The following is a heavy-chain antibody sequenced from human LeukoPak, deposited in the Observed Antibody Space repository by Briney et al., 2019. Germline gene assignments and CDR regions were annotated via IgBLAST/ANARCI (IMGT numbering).Heavy chain of an antibody. CDR1: GFTFSRYW. D-gene: IGHD3-22*01. CDR2: INGDGSTT. Sequence: GGSLRLSCAASGFTFSRYWMHWVRQAPGKGLVWVSRINGDGSTTSYADSVKGGFTISRDNAKNTLYPQMNSLRAEDTAVYYCATGNYYDSRGYYTFGHWGQGTLVTVSS. CDR3: ATGNYYDSRGYYTFGH. J-gene: IGHJ1*01. V-gene: IGHV3-74*01.